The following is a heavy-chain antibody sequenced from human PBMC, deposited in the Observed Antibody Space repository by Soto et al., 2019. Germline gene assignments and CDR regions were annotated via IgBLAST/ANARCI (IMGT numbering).Heavy chain of an antibody. V-gene: IGHV4-31*03. Sequence: TLSLTCTVSGGSIVSGGYYWSWIRQHPGKGLEWIGYISHSGRTYYSPSLRSRVTVSGDTSKSQFFLKLSSMTAADTAVYHCARGLIGRSYYFDFWGQGTLVTVSS. CDR1: GGSIVSGGYY. CDR2: ISHSGRT. CDR3: ARGLIGRSYYFDF. J-gene: IGHJ4*02. D-gene: IGHD2-8*01.